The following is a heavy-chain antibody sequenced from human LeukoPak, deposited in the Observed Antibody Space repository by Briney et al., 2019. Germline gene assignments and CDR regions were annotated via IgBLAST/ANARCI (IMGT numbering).Heavy chain of an antibody. J-gene: IGHJ6*02. CDR3: ARDVEPYYYYGMDV. V-gene: IGHV3-11*01. CDR1: GFTFGDYY. Sequence: GGSLRLSCAASGFTFGDYYMSWIRQAPGKGLEWVSYISSSGSTIYYADSVKGRFTISRDNAKNSLYLQMNSLRAEDTAVYYCARDVEPYYYYGMDVWGQGTTVTVSS. CDR2: ISSSGSTI.